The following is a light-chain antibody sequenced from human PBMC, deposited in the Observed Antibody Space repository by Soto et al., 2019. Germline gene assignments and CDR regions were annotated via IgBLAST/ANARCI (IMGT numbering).Light chain of an antibody. Sequence: EIVLTQSPGTLSLSPGERATLSCRASQSVSSNYLAWYQQKPGQAPRLLIYGTSSRATGTPDRFSGSGSGTDFALTICRLEPEDFAMYYCQQYGSSPRTFGRGTKVEIK. CDR1: QSVSSNY. J-gene: IGKJ4*02. V-gene: IGKV3-20*01. CDR2: GTS. CDR3: QQYGSSPRT.